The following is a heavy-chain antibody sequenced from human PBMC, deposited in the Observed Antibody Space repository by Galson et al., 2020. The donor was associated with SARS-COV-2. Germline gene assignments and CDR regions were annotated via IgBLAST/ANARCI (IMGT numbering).Heavy chain of an antibody. Sequence: ASETLSLTCSVSGYSISSGYYWAWIRQPPGTGLEWVGSIYHSGSTYYNPSLRSRVTMSVDTSKNQFSLKVNSVTAADTAVYYCARPFYDTTSYNWFDPWGQGTLVTVSS. D-gene: IGHD3-16*01. CDR3: ARPFYDTTSYNWFDP. J-gene: IGHJ5*02. CDR1: GYSISSGYY. CDR2: IYHSGST. V-gene: IGHV4-38-2*01.